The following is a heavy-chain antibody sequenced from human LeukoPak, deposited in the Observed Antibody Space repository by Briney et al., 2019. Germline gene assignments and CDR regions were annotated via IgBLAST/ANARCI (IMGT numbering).Heavy chain of an antibody. CDR3: ARRNLGYSYGTHYYYYYYMDV. V-gene: IGHV4-34*01. J-gene: IGHJ6*03. CDR1: GGSFSGYY. D-gene: IGHD5-18*01. Sequence: SETLSLTCAVYGGSFSGYYWSWIRQPPGKGLEWIGEINHSGSTNYNPSLKSRVTISVDTSKNQFSLKLSSVTAADTAVYYCARRNLGYSYGTHYYYYYYMDVWGKGTTVTVSS. CDR2: INHSGST.